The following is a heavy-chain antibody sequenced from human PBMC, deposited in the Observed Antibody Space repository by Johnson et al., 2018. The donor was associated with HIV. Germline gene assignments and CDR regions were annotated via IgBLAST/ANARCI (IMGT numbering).Heavy chain of an antibody. D-gene: IGHD1-1*01. CDR2: IRYDGSNK. J-gene: IGHJ3*02. CDR1: GLSFSNFG. Sequence: QVQLVESGGGVVQPGKSLTLSCVGSGLSFSNFGIHWVRQAPGKGLAWVAFIRYDGSNKYYADSVKGRFTISRDNSKNTLYLQMNSLRAEDTAVYYCATSTASDALDIWGQGTMVTVSS. V-gene: IGHV3-33*08. CDR3: ATSTASDALDI.